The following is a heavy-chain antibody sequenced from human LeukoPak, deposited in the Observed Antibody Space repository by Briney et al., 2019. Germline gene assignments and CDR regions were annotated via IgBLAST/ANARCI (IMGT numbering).Heavy chain of an antibody. Sequence: ASVKVSCKASGYTFTGYYIHWVRQAPGQGLEWVGWVNPNTGGTNYAQKFQGRVTATSDTSITTAYMELSSLRSDDTAVYYCARFDSSGEHSQQWGQGTLVTVSS. D-gene: IGHD3-22*01. CDR1: GYTFTGYY. V-gene: IGHV1-2*02. CDR3: ARFDSSGEHSQQ. J-gene: IGHJ1*01. CDR2: VNPNTGGT.